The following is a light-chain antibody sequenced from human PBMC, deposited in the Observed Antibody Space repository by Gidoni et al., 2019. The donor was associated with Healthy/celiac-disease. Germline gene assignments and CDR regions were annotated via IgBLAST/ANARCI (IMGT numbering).Light chain of an antibody. CDR3: QQLNSYL. V-gene: IGKV1-9*01. CDR1: QGISSY. J-gene: IGKJ4*01. Sequence: IQLTQSPSSLSASVGDRVTITCRASQGISSYLAWYQQKPGKAPKLPIYAASTLQSGVPSRFSGSGSGTDFTLTISSLQPEDFATYYCQQLNSYLFGGGTKVEIK. CDR2: AAS.